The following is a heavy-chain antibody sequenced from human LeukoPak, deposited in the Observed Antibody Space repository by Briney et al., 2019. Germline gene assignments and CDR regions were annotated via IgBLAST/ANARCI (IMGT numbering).Heavy chain of an antibody. CDR3: ARDNRDSSGWYPPGRFDY. V-gene: IGHV1-69*13. CDR1: GGTFSSYA. D-gene: IGHD6-19*01. J-gene: IGHJ4*02. CDR2: INPIFGTA. Sequence: SVKVSCKASGGTFSSYAISWVRQAPGQGLEWMGGINPIFGTANYAQKFQGRVTITADESTSTAYMELSSLRSEDTAVYYCARDNRDSSGWYPPGRFDYWGQGTLVTVSS.